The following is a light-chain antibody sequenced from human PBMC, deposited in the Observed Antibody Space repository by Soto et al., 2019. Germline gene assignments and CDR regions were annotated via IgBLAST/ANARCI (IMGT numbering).Light chain of an antibody. J-gene: IGKJ2*01. CDR2: DAS. CDR3: QQRSNWPTT. CDR1: QSVSSY. Sequence: EIVLTQSPATLSLSPGERATLSCRASQSVSSYLAWYQQKPGQAPRLLIYDASNRATGIPARFSGSGSGTDFPLPISSLEPEDFAVYYCQQRSNWPTTFGQGTKLEIK. V-gene: IGKV3-11*01.